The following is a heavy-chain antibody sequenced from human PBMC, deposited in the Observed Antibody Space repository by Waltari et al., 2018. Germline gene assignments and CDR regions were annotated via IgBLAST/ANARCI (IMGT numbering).Heavy chain of an antibody. J-gene: IGHJ4*02. D-gene: IGHD6-19*01. CDR1: GFTFSCYS. Sequence: EVQLVESGGGLVQPGGSLRLSCAASGFTFSCYSLNWARQAPGKGLEWVSYISSSSSTIYYADSVKGRFTISRDNAKNSLYLQMNSLRAEDTAVYYCARDWLTYSSGLTAAWGQGTLVTVSS. V-gene: IGHV3-48*01. CDR2: ISSSSSTI. CDR3: ARDWLTYSSGLTAA.